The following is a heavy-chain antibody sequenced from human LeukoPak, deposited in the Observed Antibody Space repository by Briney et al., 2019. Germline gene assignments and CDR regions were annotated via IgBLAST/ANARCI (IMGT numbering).Heavy chain of an antibody. CDR2: ISGSGSST. CDR1: GFTFSSYA. D-gene: IGHD5-12*01. J-gene: IGHJ4*02. Sequence: PGESLRLSCAASGFTFSSYAMNWVRQAPGKGPEWVSAISGSGSSTYYADSVKGRFTISRDNSKNTLYLQMNSLRAEDTAVYYCAKVRGGYDLIEGFDYWGQGTLVTVSS. CDR3: AKVRGGYDLIEGFDY. V-gene: IGHV3-23*01.